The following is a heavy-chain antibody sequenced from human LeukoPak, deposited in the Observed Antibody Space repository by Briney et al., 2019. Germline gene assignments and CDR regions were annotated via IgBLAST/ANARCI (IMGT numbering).Heavy chain of an antibody. J-gene: IGHJ5*02. CDR1: GDSISNYY. CDR2: IYYSGST. CDR3: ARDKGDYGDYYWFDP. D-gene: IGHD4-17*01. V-gene: IGHV4-59*01. Sequence: SETLSLTCTVSGDSISNYYWSWFRQAPGKGLEWIGYIYYSGSTNYNPSLKSRVTISVDTSKNQFSLKLRSVTAADTAVYYCARDKGDYGDYYWFDPWGQGTLVTVSS.